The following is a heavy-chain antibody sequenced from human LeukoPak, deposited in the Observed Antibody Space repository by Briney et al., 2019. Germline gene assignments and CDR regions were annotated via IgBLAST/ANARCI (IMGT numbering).Heavy chain of an antibody. CDR2: INGESTFK. CDR1: GFSFSSPG. D-gene: IGHD1-7*01. Sequence: PGGSLRLSCTASGFSFSSPGMNWVRQAPGKGLEWVSSINGESTFKAYADSVKGRFTISRDNAKNSLYLQMDSLRAEDTAVYYCAKYQTGTWTSYDSSDIWGQGTLVTVSS. V-gene: IGHV3-21*01. CDR3: AKYQTGTWTSYDSSDI. J-gene: IGHJ3*02.